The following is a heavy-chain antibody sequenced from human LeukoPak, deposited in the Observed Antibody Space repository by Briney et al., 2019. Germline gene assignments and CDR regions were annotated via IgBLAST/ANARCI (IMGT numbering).Heavy chain of an antibody. CDR2: ISYDGSNK. V-gene: IGHV3-30*01. Sequence: QPGRSLRLSCAASGFTFSSYAMHWVRQAPGKGLEWVAVISYDGSNKYYADSVKGRFTISRDNSKNTLYLQMNSLRAEDTAVYYCASYGDRGVDIWGQGTMVTVSS. CDR3: ASYGDRGVDI. D-gene: IGHD4-17*01. J-gene: IGHJ3*02. CDR1: GFTFSSYA.